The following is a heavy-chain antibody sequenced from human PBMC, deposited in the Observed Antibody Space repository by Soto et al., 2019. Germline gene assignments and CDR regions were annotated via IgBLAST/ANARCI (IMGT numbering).Heavy chain of an antibody. D-gene: IGHD3-10*01. J-gene: IGHJ6*02. V-gene: IGHV3-66*01. CDR2: IYSGGTT. Sequence: VQLVESGGGLVQPGGSLRLSCAGSALTASKNYMSWVRQPPGKGLEWVSVIYSGGTTYYADSVKDRFSISRDNSKSTLYLQMDNLRAGDTAVYYCARGGSGSYWDYYGMDVWGQGTTVTVSS. CDR1: ALTASKNY. CDR3: ARGGSGSYWDYYGMDV.